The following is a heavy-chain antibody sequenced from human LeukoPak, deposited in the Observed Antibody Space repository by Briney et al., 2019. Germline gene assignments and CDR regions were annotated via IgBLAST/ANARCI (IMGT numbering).Heavy chain of an antibody. CDR1: GFTFSDYS. CDR2: ISSNGGTT. Sequence: GGSLRLSCAASGFTFSDYSMHWVRRAPGKGLEYVSAISSNGGTTYYEKSVKGRFTISRDNSKNTLYLQMGSLRAEDAAVYYCAKEPSYYNSSGYYWNAFDIWGQGTMVTVSS. J-gene: IGHJ3*02. D-gene: IGHD3-22*01. V-gene: IGHV3-64*01. CDR3: AKEPSYYNSSGYYWNAFDI.